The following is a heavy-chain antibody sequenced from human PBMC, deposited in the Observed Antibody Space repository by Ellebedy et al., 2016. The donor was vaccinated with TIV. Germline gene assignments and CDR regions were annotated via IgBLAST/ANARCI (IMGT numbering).Heavy chain of an antibody. Sequence: ASVKVSXXASGYTFTSYGISWVRQAPGQGLEWMGWISAYNGNTNYAQKLQGRVTMTTDTSTSTAYMELRSLRSDDTAVYYCAREGNYDFWSGYYSGYYYYYMDVWGKGTTVTVSS. D-gene: IGHD3-3*01. CDR2: ISAYNGNT. CDR3: AREGNYDFWSGYYSGYYYYYMDV. J-gene: IGHJ6*03. CDR1: GYTFTSYG. V-gene: IGHV1-18*01.